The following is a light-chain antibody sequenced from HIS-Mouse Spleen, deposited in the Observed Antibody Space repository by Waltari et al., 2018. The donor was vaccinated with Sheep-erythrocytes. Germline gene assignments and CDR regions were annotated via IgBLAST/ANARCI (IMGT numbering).Light chain of an antibody. CDR2: EVS. CDR3: SSYTSSSTLV. Sequence: QSALTQPASVSGSPGQSITISCTGTSSDVGGYKLVSRYQPHPGKAPKLMIYEVSHRPSGVSNRFFGSKSGNTASLTISWLQAEDEADYYCSSYTSSSTLVFGGGNKLTVL. J-gene: IGLJ2*01. V-gene: IGLV2-14*01. CDR1: SSDVGGYKL.